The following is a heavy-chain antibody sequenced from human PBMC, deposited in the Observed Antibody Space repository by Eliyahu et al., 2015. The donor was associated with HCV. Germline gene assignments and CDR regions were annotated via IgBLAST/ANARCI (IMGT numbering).Heavy chain of an antibody. D-gene: IGHD3-16*01. CDR3: ARDNLDWFDP. CDR2: IYYSGST. Sequence: QLQLQESGPGLVKPSETLSLTCTVSGGSISSSSYYWGWIRQPPGKGLEWIGSIYYSGSTYQHPSLKSRVTISVDTSKNQSSLKLSSVTAADTAVYYCARDNLDWFDPWGQGTLVTVSS. V-gene: IGHV4-39*07. CDR1: GGSISSSSYY. J-gene: IGHJ5*02.